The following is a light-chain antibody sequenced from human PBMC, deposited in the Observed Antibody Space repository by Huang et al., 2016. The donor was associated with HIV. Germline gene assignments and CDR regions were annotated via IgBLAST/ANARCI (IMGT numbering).Light chain of an antibody. V-gene: IGKV1-39*01. Sequence: DIQMTQSPSSLSASVGERVTLTCRASQSINSYLNWYQQKPEKAPKLLIYAASSLQSGVPSRFSGSGSGTYFTLTISSLQPEDFATYCCQQVYSTPWTFGQWTKVEIK. J-gene: IGKJ1*01. CDR1: QSINSY. CDR3: QQVYSTPWT. CDR2: AAS.